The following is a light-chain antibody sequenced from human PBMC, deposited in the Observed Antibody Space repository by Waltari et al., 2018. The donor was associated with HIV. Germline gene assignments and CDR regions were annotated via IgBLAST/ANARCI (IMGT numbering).Light chain of an antibody. CDR2: SPN. CDR1: SGPVSTSYY. V-gene: IGLV8-61*01. Sequence: QTVVTQAPSFSVSPGGTVTLTCGLRSGPVSTSYYPIWYQQTPGQAPRTLIYSPNTRSSGVPDRFSGSILGNKAALTITGAQADDESDYYCVLYMGSGSWVFGGGTKLTVL. J-gene: IGLJ3*02. CDR3: VLYMGSGSWV.